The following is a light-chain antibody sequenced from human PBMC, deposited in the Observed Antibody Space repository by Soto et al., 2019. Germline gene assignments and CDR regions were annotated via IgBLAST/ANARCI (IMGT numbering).Light chain of an antibody. CDR2: MAS. CDR1: RSLVYSDGNAY. J-gene: IGKJ1*01. CDR3: MQGTHWPPT. Sequence: DVVMTQSPLSLPVTLGQPASISCRSSRSLVYSDGNAYLNWFHQRPGQSPRRLIYMASNRGSGVPDRFNGSGSGTDFTLHINRVEAEDVGVYYCMQGTHWPPTFGRGTRVEIE. V-gene: IGKV2-30*01.